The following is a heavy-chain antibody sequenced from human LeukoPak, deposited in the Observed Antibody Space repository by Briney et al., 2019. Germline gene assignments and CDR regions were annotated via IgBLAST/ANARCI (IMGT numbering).Heavy chain of an antibody. Sequence: ASENVLCRASGYIFTVYYMHWVPHAPGQGFEYRGWINPNSGGTNYAQKLQGRVTMTTDTSTSTAYMELRRLRSDDTAVYYCARKFVSYHYDSSSLGWFDPWGQGTLVTVSS. J-gene: IGHJ5*02. CDR3: ARKFVSYHYDSSSLGWFDP. D-gene: IGHD3-22*01. CDR2: INPNSGGT. CDR1: GYIFTVYY. V-gene: IGHV1-2*02.